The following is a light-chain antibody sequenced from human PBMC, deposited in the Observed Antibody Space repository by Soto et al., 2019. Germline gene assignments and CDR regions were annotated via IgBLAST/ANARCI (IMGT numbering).Light chain of an antibody. J-gene: IGKJ4*01. CDR1: RNITFY. V-gene: IGKV3-11*01. Sequence: IMLTQSPATLSLSPGEKAIPSSRAVRNITFYLAWYQQKPGQAPRLLIYDASNRAAGTPARFSGSGSGTDFTLTISSLEPEDFAVYYCQQRNNWLFGGGTKVEIK. CDR3: QQRNNWL. CDR2: DAS.